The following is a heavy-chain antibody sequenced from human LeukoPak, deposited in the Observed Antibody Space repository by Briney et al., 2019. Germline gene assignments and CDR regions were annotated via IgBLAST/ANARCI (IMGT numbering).Heavy chain of an antibody. Sequence: GGSLRLSCAASGFTVTNAWMSWVRQAPGKGLEWVGRIKSKTDGGTTDYAAPVKGRFTISRDDSKNTLYLQMNSLKTEDTAVYYCTGRIYGDRGYYFDYWGQGTLVTVSS. D-gene: IGHD4-17*01. CDR2: IKSKTDGGTT. CDR3: TGRIYGDRGYYFDY. CDR1: GFTVTNAW. V-gene: IGHV3-15*01. J-gene: IGHJ4*02.